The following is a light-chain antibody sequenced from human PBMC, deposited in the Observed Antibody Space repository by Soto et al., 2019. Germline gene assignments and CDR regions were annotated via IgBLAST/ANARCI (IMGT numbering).Light chain of an antibody. CDR1: QSVSSY. V-gene: IGKV3-11*01. CDR3: RQRSNWPG. CDR2: DAS. J-gene: IGKJ4*02. Sequence: EIVLTQSPATLSLSPGERATLSCRASQSVSSYLAWYQQKPGQAPRLLIYDASNRATGIPARFSGSGSGTAVSTLISSLEPDDFSGYYCRQRSNWPGFGGGTKVEIK.